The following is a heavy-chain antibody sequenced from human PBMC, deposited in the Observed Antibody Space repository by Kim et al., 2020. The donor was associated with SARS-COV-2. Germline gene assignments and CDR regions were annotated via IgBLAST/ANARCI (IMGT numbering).Heavy chain of an antibody. V-gene: IGHV7-4-1*02. CDR1: GYTFTSYA. CDR2: INTNTGNP. J-gene: IGHJ3*02. Sequence: ASVKVSCKASGYTFTSYAMNWVRQAPGQGLEWMGWINTNTGNPTYAQGFTGRFVFSLDTSVSTAYLQISSLKAEDTAVYYCASGHPVASSGWSDAFDIWGQGTMVTVSS. CDR3: ASGHPVASSGWSDAFDI. D-gene: IGHD6-19*01.